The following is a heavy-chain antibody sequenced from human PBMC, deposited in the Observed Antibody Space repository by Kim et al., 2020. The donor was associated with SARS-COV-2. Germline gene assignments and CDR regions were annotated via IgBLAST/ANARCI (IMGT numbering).Heavy chain of an antibody. D-gene: IGHD6-13*01. CDR3: ARDPGYISSWYGVGGMDV. V-gene: IGHV3-20*01. CDR1: GFTFDDYG. CDR2: INWNGGST. Sequence: GGSLRLSCAASGFTFDDYGMSWVRQAPGKGLEWVSGINWNGGSTGYADSVKGRFTISRDNAKNSLYLQMNSLRAEGTALYHCARDPGYISSWYGVGGMDVWGQGTTVTVSS. J-gene: IGHJ6*02.